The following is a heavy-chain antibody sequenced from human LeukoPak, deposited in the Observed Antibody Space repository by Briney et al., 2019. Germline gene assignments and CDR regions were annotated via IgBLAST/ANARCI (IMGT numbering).Heavy chain of an antibody. V-gene: IGHV4-59*08. D-gene: IGHD3-16*01. CDR2: IYYSGST. J-gene: IGHJ4*02. CDR3: ARHVLGKGFDY. Sequence: SETLSLTCTVSGGSISSYYWSWIRQPPGKGLEWIGYIYYSGSTNYNPSLKSRVTISVDTSKDQFSLKLSSVTAADTAVYYCARHVLGKGFDYWGQGTLVTVSS. CDR1: GGSISSYY.